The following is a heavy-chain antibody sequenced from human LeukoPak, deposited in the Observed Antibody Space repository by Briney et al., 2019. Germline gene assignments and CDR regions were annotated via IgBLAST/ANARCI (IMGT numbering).Heavy chain of an antibody. CDR3: ARHVQTQIS. CDR2: IYYSGST. Sequence: SETLSLTCTVSGGSIRSTSYYWGWIRQPPGQGLEWIGSIYYSGSTYYNPSLESRVTVSVDTSKNQFSLNLNSVTAADTAVYCCARHVQTQISWGQGTLVIVSS. J-gene: IGHJ4*02. V-gene: IGHV4-39*01. CDR1: GGSIRSTSYY. D-gene: IGHD3-3*02.